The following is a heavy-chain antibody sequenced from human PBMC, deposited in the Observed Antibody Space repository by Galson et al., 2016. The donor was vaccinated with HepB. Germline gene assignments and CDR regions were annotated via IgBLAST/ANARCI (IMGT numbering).Heavy chain of an antibody. CDR2: IKSKTDGGTT. D-gene: IGHD3-3*01. Sequence: SLRLSCAASGFTFSSAWMNWVRQAPGEGLEWVGRIKSKTDGGTTDYAAPVKGRFTISRDDSKNTLYLQMNNLKSEDTAVYYCTTGQWGYDFWSGHSGCWGQGTLVTVSS. CDR1: GFTFSSAW. V-gene: IGHV3-15*07. CDR3: TTGQWGYDFWSGHSGC. J-gene: IGHJ4*02.